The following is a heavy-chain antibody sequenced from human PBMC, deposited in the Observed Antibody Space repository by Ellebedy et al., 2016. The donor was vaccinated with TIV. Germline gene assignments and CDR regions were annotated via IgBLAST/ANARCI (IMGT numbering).Heavy chain of an antibody. D-gene: IGHD6-19*01. Sequence: AASVKVSCKASGYTFTAYYTHWVRQAPGQGLEWMGWINTHSGGTKYAQKFQGRVTMTTDTSINTAYMELSRLRSDDTAVYYCARVKPGISVAGLPSADYWGQGTLVAVSS. J-gene: IGHJ4*02. CDR3: ARVKPGISVAGLPSADY. V-gene: IGHV1-2*02. CDR1: GYTFTAYY. CDR2: INTHSGGT.